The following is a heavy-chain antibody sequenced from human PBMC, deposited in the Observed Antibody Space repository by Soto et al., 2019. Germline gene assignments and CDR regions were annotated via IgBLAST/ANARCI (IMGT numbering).Heavy chain of an antibody. CDR1: GYTFTSYG. J-gene: IGHJ4*02. Sequence: QVQLVQSGAEVKKPGASVKVSCKASGYTFTSYGISWVRQAPGQGLEWMGWISAYNGKTNNAQKLQGRVTMTTDTSTSTTYTELRSLRSNDTAVNYCASDPGIRTDCWGQGNQVTVSS. CDR3: ASDPGIRTDC. CDR2: ISAYNGKT. D-gene: IGHD3-10*01. V-gene: IGHV1-18*01.